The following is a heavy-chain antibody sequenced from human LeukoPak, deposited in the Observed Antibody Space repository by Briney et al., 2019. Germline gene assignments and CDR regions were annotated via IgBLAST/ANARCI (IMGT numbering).Heavy chain of an antibody. V-gene: IGHV3-72*01. CDR2: TRNKANSYTT. D-gene: IGHD6-19*01. Sequence: GGSLRLSCAASGFTFSDHCMDWVRQAPGKGLEWVGRTRNKANSYTTEYAASVKGRFTISRDDSKNSLYLQMNSLTAEDTAVYYCARGRSYSSGWYDWGQGTLVTVSS. CDR1: GFTFSDHC. CDR3: ARGRSYSSGWYD. J-gene: IGHJ4*02.